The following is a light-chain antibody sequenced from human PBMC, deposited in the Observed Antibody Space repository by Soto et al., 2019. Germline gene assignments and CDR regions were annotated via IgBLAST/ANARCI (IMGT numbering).Light chain of an antibody. V-gene: IGKV1-39*01. J-gene: IGKJ1*01. CDR1: QSISSY. CDR2: AAS. CDR3: QQSYSIPWT. Sequence: DIQMTQSPSSLSASVGDRVTITCGASQSISSYLNWYQQKPGKAPKLLIYAASSLQTGVPSRFSGSGSGTDFTLTISSLQPEDFGTYYCQQSYSIPWTFGRGTKVDIK.